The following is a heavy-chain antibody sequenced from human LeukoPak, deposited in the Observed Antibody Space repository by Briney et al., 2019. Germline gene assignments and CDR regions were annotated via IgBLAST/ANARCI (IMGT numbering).Heavy chain of an antibody. J-gene: IGHJ4*02. CDR1: GFTFTSYG. CDR2: ISTDGSSE. D-gene: IGHD3-16*02. CDR3: AKGASDYVWGSFRPPDDY. V-gene: IGHV3-30*18. Sequence: GGSVRLSCAASGFTFTSYGMHWVRQAPGQGLEWVAVISTDGSSEYYADSLKGRFTISRDNSKNTLYLQMNSLRAEDTAVYYCAKGASDYVWGSFRPPDDYWGQGTLVTVSS.